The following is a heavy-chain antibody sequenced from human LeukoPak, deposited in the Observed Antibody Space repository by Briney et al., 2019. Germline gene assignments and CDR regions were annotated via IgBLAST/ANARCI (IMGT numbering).Heavy chain of an antibody. V-gene: IGHV3-23*01. CDR3: LGYRSGGSCYSGGY. Sequence: PGGSLRLSCAASGFTFSTYAMSWVRQAPGKGLEWVSAITPTAGNTYYADSVKGRFTISRDTSKNTQFLQMNSLTAEDTAVYYCLGYRSGGSCYSGGYWGQGTLVTVSS. CDR1: GFTFSTYA. D-gene: IGHD2-15*01. CDR2: ITPTAGNT. J-gene: IGHJ4*02.